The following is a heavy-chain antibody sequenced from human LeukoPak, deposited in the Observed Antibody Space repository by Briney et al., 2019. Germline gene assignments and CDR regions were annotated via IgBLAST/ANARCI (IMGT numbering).Heavy chain of an antibody. J-gene: IGHJ6*02. CDR1: GFTFSSYW. D-gene: IGHD3-3*01. Sequence: GGSLRLSCAASGFTFSSYWMSWVRQAPGKGLEWVANIKQDGSEKYYVDSVKGRFTISRDNAKNSLYLQMNSLRAEDTAVYYCARVVSLFGTGSFYYYYGMDVWGQGTTVTVSS. V-gene: IGHV3-7*01. CDR3: ARVVSLFGTGSFYYYYGMDV. CDR2: IKQDGSEK.